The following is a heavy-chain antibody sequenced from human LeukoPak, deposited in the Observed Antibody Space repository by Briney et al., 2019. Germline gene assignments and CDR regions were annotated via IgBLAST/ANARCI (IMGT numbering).Heavy chain of an antibody. Sequence: ASVKVSCKASGYTFTSYTFTWVRQAPGQGLEWMGWISAHNGKINYAQKLQGRVTMTTDTSTSTAYMELRSLRSDDTAVYYCARDGEGILDYWGQGTLVTVSS. J-gene: IGHJ4*02. CDR1: GYTFTSYT. CDR2: ISAHNGKI. V-gene: IGHV1-18*01. D-gene: IGHD2-15*01. CDR3: ARDGEGILDY.